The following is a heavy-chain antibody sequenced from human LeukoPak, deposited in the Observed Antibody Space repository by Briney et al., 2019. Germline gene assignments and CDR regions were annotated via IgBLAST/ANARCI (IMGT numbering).Heavy chain of an antibody. V-gene: IGHV1-18*01. J-gene: IGHJ4*02. D-gene: IGHD3-3*01. Sequence: ASVKVSFKPSGYSFTTYGIGWVRQAPGQGLEWMGLISTDNGDTNYAPNSQGRVAMTTDTSTSTAYMELRSLRSDDTAVYYCARFWSGYLPDYWGQGTLVTVSS. CDR1: GYSFTTYG. CDR2: ISTDNGDT. CDR3: ARFWSGYLPDY.